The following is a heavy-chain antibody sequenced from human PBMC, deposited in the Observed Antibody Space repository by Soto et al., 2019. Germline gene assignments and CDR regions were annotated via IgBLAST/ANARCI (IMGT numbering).Heavy chain of an antibody. Sequence: GGSLRLSCAASGFTVSSNYMSWVRQAPGKGLEWVSVIYSGGSTYYADSVKGRFTISRDNSKNTLYLQMNSLRAEDTAVYYCARDLVDDYGDYHAFDIWGQGTMVTVSS. CDR2: IYSGGST. V-gene: IGHV3-66*01. D-gene: IGHD4-17*01. J-gene: IGHJ3*02. CDR1: GFTVSSNY. CDR3: ARDLVDDYGDYHAFDI.